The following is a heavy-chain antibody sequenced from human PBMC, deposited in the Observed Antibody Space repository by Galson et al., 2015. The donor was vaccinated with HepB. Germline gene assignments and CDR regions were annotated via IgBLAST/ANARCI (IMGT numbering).Heavy chain of an antibody. Sequence: QSGAEVKKPGESLKISCTGSGYSFTSYWIGWVRQMPGKGLEWMGIVYPGDSDTRYSPSLQGQVTVSADKSITTAYLQWSSLKASDTAIYYCARRYSSGFRDAFDIWGQGTMVTVSS. J-gene: IGHJ3*02. D-gene: IGHD6-19*01. CDR1: GYSFTSYW. CDR3: ARRYSSGFRDAFDI. V-gene: IGHV5-51*01. CDR2: VYPGDSDT.